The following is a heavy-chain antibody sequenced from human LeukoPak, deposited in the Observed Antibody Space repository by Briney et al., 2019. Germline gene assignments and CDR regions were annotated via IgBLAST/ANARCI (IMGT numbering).Heavy chain of an antibody. J-gene: IGHJ4*02. V-gene: IGHV3-21*06. CDR2: TTSKNEI. CDR3: VRARLTDGGSDY. D-gene: IGHD2-15*01. Sequence: GGSLRLSRAASGFTFSSHDMHWVRQAPGKGLEWVSSTTSKNEIHNADSVKGRFTVSRDNAKNSLYLQMNSLRAEDTAVYYCVRARLTDGGSDYWGQGTLVTVSS. CDR1: GFTFSSHD.